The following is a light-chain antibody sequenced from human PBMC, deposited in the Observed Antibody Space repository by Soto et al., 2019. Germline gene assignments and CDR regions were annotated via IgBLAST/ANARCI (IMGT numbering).Light chain of an antibody. Sequence: EIEWTQSPGTLSLSPGERATLSCRASQSVSNYLSWYQQKPGLAPRILMYETSRRDTGIPARFSGSGSGTDFTLTISSLEPEDFEVYYCQQRNNWRDTFGQGTRLDIK. V-gene: IGKV3-11*01. CDR3: QQRNNWRDT. CDR1: QSVSNY. CDR2: ETS. J-gene: IGKJ5*01.